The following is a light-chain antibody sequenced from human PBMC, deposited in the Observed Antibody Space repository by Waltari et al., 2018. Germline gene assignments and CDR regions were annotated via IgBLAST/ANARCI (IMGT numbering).Light chain of an antibody. CDR3: QQLNYYPFT. V-gene: IGKV1-9*01. Sequence: DIQLTQSPSFLSASVGDIVTITCRASQVINSYLAWYQQKPGKAPNLLIYAASTLHSGVPSRFSGSGSGTEFTLTISSLQPEDCATYYCQQLNYYPFTFGPGTKVDIK. CDR1: QVINSY. J-gene: IGKJ3*01. CDR2: AAS.